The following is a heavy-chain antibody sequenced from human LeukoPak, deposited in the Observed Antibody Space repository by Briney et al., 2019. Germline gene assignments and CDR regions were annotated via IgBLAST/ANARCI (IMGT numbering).Heavy chain of an antibody. J-gene: IGHJ4*02. V-gene: IGHV4-4*07. Sequence: PSETLSLTCTVSGGSISSYYWSWIRQPAGKGLEWIGRIYTSGSTNYNPSLKSRVTMSVDTSKNQFSLKLSSVTAADTAVYYCARSDSSSWYVAYFDYWGQGTLVTVSS. CDR1: GGSISSYY. CDR3: ARSDSSSWYVAYFDY. CDR2: IYTSGST. D-gene: IGHD6-13*01.